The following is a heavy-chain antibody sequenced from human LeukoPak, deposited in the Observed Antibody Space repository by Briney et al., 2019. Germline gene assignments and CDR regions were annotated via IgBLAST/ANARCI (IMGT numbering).Heavy chain of an antibody. V-gene: IGHV3-30*04. J-gene: IGHJ4*02. CDR3: ARGSGYLETFDY. Sequence: GGSLRLSCAASGFIFSSYAMHWVRQAPGKGLEWVAVISYDGSNKYYADSVKGRFTISRDNSRNTLYLQMNSLRVEDTAVYYCARGSGYLETFDYWGQGTLVTVSS. CDR2: ISYDGSNK. CDR1: GFIFSSYA. D-gene: IGHD3-22*01.